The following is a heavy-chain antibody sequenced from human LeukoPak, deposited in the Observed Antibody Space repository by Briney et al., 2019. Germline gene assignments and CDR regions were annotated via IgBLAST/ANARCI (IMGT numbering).Heavy chain of an antibody. CDR3: ARTRIWFGDEYMDV. Sequence: SETLSLTCTVSGYSISSDYYWGWIRQPPGKGLEWIGSIYHSGSTYYNPSLKSRVTISVDTSKNQFSLKLSSVTAADTAVYYCARTRIWFGDEYMDVWGKGTTVTISS. D-gene: IGHD3-10*01. V-gene: IGHV4-38-2*02. J-gene: IGHJ6*03. CDR2: IYHSGST. CDR1: GYSISSDYY.